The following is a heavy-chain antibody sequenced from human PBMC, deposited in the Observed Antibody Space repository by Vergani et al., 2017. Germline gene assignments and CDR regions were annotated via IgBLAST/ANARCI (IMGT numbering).Heavy chain of an antibody. D-gene: IGHD3-3*01. V-gene: IGHV3-11*01. CDR2: ISSSGSTI. Sequence: QVQLVESGGGLVKPGGSLRLSCAASGFTFSDYYMSWIRQAPGKGPEWVSYISSSGSTIYYADSVKGRFTISRDNAKNSLYLQMNSLRAEDSAVYYCARDITIFGVVILSSYFDYWGQGTLVTVSS. CDR1: GFTFSDYY. J-gene: IGHJ4*02. CDR3: ARDITIFGVVILSSYFDY.